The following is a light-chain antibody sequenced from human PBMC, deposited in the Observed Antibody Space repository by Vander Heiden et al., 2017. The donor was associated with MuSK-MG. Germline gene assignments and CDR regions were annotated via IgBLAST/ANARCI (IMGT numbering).Light chain of an antibody. J-gene: IGKJ4*01. CDR2: ASS. CDR1: QSISIY. V-gene: IGKV1-39*01. CDR3: QQSDRTPLT. Sequence: QIAQFPSSLSASVGDRVTLTCRASQSISIYLNWYQHKPGKAPKLLIYASSILQRGVPSRFSGSGSGTDFTLTISSLQPEDFATYYCQQSDRTPLTFGGGTKVEIK.